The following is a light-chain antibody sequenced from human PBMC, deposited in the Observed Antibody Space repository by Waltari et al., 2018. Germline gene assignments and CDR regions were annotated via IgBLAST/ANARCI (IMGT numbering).Light chain of an antibody. J-gene: IGLJ2*01. Sequence: QSDLTQPASASGSPGQSYTISCTGTSSDVRGYNSASRYQQHPVKAPKLMIYEVSNRPSGVSNRFSGSKSGNTASLTISGLEAEDEADYYCSSYTSSDTPLVVFGGGTKVTVL. V-gene: IGLV2-14*01. CDR1: SSDVRGYNS. CDR3: SSYTSSDTPLVV. CDR2: EVS.